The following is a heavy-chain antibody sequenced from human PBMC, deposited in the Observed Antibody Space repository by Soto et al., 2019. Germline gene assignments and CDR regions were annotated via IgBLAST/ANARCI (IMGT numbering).Heavy chain of an antibody. V-gene: IGHV3-23*01. J-gene: IGHJ4*02. CDR2: ISGSGGST. Sequence: GGSLRLSCAASGFTFSSYAMSWVRQAPGKGLEWVSAISGSGGSTYYADSVKGRFTISRDNSKNTLYLQMNSLRAEDTAVYYCARGYSSGWYNALDYWGQGTLVTVSS. CDR1: GFTFSSYA. D-gene: IGHD6-19*01. CDR3: ARGYSSGWYNALDY.